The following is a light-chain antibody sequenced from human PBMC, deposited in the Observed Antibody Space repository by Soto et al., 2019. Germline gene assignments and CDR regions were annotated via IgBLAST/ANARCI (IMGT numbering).Light chain of an antibody. J-gene: IGLJ2*01. CDR1: SSDVGGYNE. Sequence: QSALTQPDSVSGSPGQTTTISSTGTSSDVGGYNEVSWYQQRPGKAPKLMIYDVSNRPSGVSNRFSASKSGNTASLTISGLQAENEAYYYCGSHAAGSTLIFGGGTKLTVL. CDR2: DVS. V-gene: IGLV2-14*03. CDR3: GSHAAGSTLI.